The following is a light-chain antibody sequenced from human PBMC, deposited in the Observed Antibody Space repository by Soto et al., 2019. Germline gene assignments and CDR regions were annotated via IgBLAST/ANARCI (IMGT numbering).Light chain of an antibody. CDR2: AES. CDR3: QQFISYRRT. Sequence: DLLLTKTPEFLSSSKEYRVTIPCRASQGISSYLAWYQQNTGKAPKLMIDAESTLPSGVPSRFSGSGSGTEFNLTISSLQPDDFATYYCQQFISYRRTFGEGTRVEIK. J-gene: IGKJ4*02. CDR1: QGISSY. V-gene: IGKV1-9*01.